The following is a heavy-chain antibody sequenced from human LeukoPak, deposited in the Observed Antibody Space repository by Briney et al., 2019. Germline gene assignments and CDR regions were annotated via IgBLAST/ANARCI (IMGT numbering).Heavy chain of an antibody. D-gene: IGHD6-19*01. V-gene: IGHV1-46*01. J-gene: IGHJ4*02. CDR1: VYTFTSYY. CDR2: INPSGGST. Sequence: SVKVSCKSSVYTFTSYYIHWVGQAPAQGRAWMGIINPSGGSTSYAQKFQGKVTMTRDTSTSTVYMELSSLRSEDTAVYYCARGQWLLADYWGQGTLVTVSS. CDR3: ARGQWLLADY.